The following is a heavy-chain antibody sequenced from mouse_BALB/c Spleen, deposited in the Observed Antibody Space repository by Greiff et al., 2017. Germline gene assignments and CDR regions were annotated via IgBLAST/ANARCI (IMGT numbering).Heavy chain of an antibody. D-gene: IGHD1-1*01. CDR1: GFSLTSYG. J-gene: IGHJ4*01. Sequence: QVQLQQSGPGLVQPSQSLSITCTVSGFSLTSYGVHWVRQSPGKGLEWLGVIWSGGSTDYNAAFISRLSISKDNSKSQVFFKMNSLQADDTAIYYCARYYYGSSYLAMDYWGQGTSVTVSS. V-gene: IGHV2-4-1*01. CDR3: ARYYYGSSYLAMDY. CDR2: IWSGGST.